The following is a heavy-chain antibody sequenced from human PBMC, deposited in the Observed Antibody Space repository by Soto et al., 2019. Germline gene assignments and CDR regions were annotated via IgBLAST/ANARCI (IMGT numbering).Heavy chain of an antibody. V-gene: IGHV3-30*18. CDR3: AKDLGITMVRGPNWFDP. J-gene: IGHJ5*02. CDR2: ISYDGSNK. CDR1: GFTFSSYG. Sequence: GGSLRLSCAASGFTFSSYGMHLVRQAPGKGLEWVAVISYDGSNKYYADSVKGRFTISRDNSKNTLYLQMNSLRAEDTAVYYCAKDLGITMVRGPNWFDPWGQGTLVTVSS. D-gene: IGHD3-10*01.